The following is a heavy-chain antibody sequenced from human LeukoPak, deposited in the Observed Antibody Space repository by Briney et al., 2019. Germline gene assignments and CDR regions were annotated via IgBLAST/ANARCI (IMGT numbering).Heavy chain of an antibody. V-gene: IGHV4-59*08. J-gene: IGHJ4*02. Sequence: SETLSLTCTVSGGSISSYFWTWIRQPPGKGLEWIGYSHYSGTTNHNPSLKSRVTISVDTSKNQFSLKLSPVTAADTAVYYCARGEVVPAAHFDYWGQGTLVTVSS. D-gene: IGHD2-2*01. CDR1: GGSISSYF. CDR3: ARGEVVPAAHFDY. CDR2: SHYSGTT.